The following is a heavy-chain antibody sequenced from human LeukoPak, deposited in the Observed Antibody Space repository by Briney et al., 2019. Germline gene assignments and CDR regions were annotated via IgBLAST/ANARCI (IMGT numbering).Heavy chain of an antibody. J-gene: IGHJ4*02. CDR1: VASISGGTYY. D-gene: IGHD1-26*01. CDR3: ARRGGSGRAFDY. CDR2: IYYTGRT. V-gene: IGHV4-39*01. Sequence: SETLSLTCSVSVASISGGTYYWGWIRQPPGKRLEWIGSIYYTGRTYDTLSLKRRVTISVDTPKNQSSLKLSSVTAADTAVYYCARRGGSGRAFDYWGQGTLVTVSS.